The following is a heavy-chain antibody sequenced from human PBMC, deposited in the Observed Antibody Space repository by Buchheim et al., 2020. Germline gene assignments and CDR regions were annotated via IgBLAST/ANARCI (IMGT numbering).Heavy chain of an antibody. V-gene: IGHV4-34*01. D-gene: IGHD1-1*01. Sequence: QVQLQQWGAGLLKPSETLSLTCAVYGGSFSGYYWSWIRQPPGKGLAWLGEINHSVSTNYNPSLKSRVTISVDTSKNQFSLKLSSVTAADTAVYYCARGVRTTRGYYYGMDVWGQGTT. CDR3: ARGVRTTRGYYYGMDV. J-gene: IGHJ6*02. CDR1: GGSFSGYY. CDR2: INHSVST.